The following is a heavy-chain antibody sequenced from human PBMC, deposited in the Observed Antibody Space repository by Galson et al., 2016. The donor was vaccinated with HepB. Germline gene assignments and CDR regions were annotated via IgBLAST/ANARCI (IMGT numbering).Heavy chain of an antibody. CDR3: ARAVMLGRGMGV. Sequence: CAISGDSVYNNGAAWVWIRQSPPRGLEWLGRTFYRSTWENHYAGSVKNRTTISPDTSRNQFSLHLNSVTPEDTAVYYCARAVMLGRGMGVWGQGTTVTVSS. J-gene: IGHJ6*02. CDR2: TFYRSTWEN. CDR1: GDSVYNNGAA. D-gene: IGHD3-10*01. V-gene: IGHV6-1*01.